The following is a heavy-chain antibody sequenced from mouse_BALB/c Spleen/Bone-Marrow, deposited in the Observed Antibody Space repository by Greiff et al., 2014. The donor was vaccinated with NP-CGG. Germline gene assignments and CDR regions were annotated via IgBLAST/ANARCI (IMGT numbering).Heavy chain of an antibody. CDR2: IWADGST. D-gene: IGHD1-2*01. CDR3: ARITTATGAMDY. Sequence: VKLVESGPGLVAPSQSLSITCTVSGFSLTNHGVHWVRQPPGKGLEWLGVIWADGSTNYNSALMSRLSISKDNSKSQVFFKMNSLQTDDTAMYYCARITTATGAMDYWGQGTSVTVSS. J-gene: IGHJ4*01. CDR1: GFSLTNHG. V-gene: IGHV2-9*02.